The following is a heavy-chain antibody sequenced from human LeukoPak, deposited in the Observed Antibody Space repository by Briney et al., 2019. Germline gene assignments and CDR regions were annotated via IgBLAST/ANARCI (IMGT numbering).Heavy chain of an antibody. CDR3: ARAMVYDRVEIGNWFDP. CDR2: ISAYNGNT. J-gene: IGHJ5*02. D-gene: IGHD2-8*01. V-gene: IGHV1-18*01. Sequence: ASVKVSCKASGYTFTSYGISWVRQAPGQGLEWMGWISAYNGNTNYAQKLQGRVTMTTDTSTSTAYMELRSLRSDDTAVYYCARAMVYDRVEIGNWFDPWGQGTLVTVSS. CDR1: GYTFTSYG.